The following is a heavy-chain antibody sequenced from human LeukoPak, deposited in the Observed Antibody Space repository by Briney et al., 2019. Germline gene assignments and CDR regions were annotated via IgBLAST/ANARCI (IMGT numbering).Heavy chain of an antibody. J-gene: IGHJ6*03. Sequence: QPGGTLRLSCAASGFTFSSFGMSWVRQAPGKGLEWVSAISSTGGTAYYADSVKGRFTISRDNSKNTLYLQMNSLRAEDTAVYYCAKGGYSNGRYYYYYMDVWGEGTTVTVSS. CDR2: ISSTGGTA. V-gene: IGHV3-23*01. CDR3: AKGGYSNGRYYYYYMDV. D-gene: IGHD5-18*01. CDR1: GFTFSSFG.